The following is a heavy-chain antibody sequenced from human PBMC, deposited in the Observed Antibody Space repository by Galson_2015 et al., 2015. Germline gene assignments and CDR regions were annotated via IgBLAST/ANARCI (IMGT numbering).Heavy chain of an antibody. D-gene: IGHD1-14*01. V-gene: IGHV3-23*01. CDR2: ISGSGGST. CDR1: GFTFSSYA. J-gene: IGHJ6*02. Sequence: SLRLSCAASGFTFSSYAMSWVRQAPGKGLEWVSAISGSGGSTYYADSVKGRFTISRDNSKNTLYLQMNSLRAEDTAVYYCAKVFSRLWQPDRTYYYYGMDVWGQGTTVTVSS. CDR3: AKVFSRLWQPDRTYYYYGMDV.